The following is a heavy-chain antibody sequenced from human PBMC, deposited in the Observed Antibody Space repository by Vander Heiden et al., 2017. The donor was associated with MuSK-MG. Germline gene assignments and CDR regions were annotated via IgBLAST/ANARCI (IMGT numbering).Heavy chain of an antibody. CDR1: GGSISSGGYY. Sequence: QVQLQESGPGLVTPSQTLSLTCTVSGGSISSGGYYWSWIRQHPGKGLEWIGYIYYSGSTYYNPSLKSRVTISVDTSKNQFSLKLSSVTAADTAVYYCARAPIAVAGRRSYFDYWGQGTLVTVSS. CDR3: ARAPIAVAGRRSYFDY. V-gene: IGHV4-31*03. CDR2: IYYSGST. D-gene: IGHD6-19*01. J-gene: IGHJ4*02.